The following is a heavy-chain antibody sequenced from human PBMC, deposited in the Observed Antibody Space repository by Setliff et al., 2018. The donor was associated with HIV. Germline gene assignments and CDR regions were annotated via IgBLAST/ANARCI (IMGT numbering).Heavy chain of an antibody. CDR3: ASYYRVSGWYQEASWFFDL. CDR2: INHSGST. D-gene: IGHD6-19*01. CDR1: GGSFSGYY. V-gene: IGHV4-34*01. J-gene: IGHJ2*01. Sequence: SETLSLTCAVYGGSFSGYYWSWIRQPPGKGLEWIGEINHSGSTNYNPSLKSRVTISLDTSKNQLSLKLSSVTAADTAVYYCASYYRVSGWYQEASWFFDLWGRGTLVTVSS.